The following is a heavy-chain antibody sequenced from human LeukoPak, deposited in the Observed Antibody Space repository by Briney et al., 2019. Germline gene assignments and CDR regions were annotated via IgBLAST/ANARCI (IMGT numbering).Heavy chain of an antibody. D-gene: IGHD6-13*01. CDR3: AKGRSSSCYNYMDV. CDR2: ICGSGGST. CDR1: GVTFSSNA. J-gene: IGHJ6*03. Sequence: GGSLRLSCAASGVTFSSNAMSWVRQAPGKGLEWVSVICGSGGSTYYADSMKGRFTISRDNSKNTLYLQMNSLRAEDTAVYYCAKGRSSSCYNYMDVWGQGTTVTVSS. V-gene: IGHV3-23*01.